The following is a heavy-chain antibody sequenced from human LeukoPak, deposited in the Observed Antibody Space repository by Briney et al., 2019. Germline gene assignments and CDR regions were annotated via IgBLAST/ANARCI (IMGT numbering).Heavy chain of an antibody. CDR1: GGSISSSSYY. J-gene: IGHJ3*02. D-gene: IGHD2-2*01. CDR2: IYYSGST. Sequence: SETLSLTCTVSGGSISSSSYYWGWIRQPPGKGLEWIGSIYYSGSTYYNPSLKSRVTISVDTSKNQFSLKLSSVTAADTAVYYCAREGVVVVPAATRDAFDIWGQGTMVTVSS. V-gene: IGHV4-39*02. CDR3: AREGVVVVPAATRDAFDI.